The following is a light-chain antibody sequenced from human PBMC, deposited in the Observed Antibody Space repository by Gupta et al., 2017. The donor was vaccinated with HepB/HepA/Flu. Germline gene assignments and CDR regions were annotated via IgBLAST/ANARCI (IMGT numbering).Light chain of an antibody. J-gene: IGLJ3*02. V-gene: IGLV1-51*01. CDR3: GTWDSSLSVGV. Sequence: QSVLTQPPSVSAAPGQKVTMSCSGSSSNIRNKYVFWYQQFPGTAPKLLIYDNNERPSGIPDRFSAAKSGTSATLGITGLQTGDEADYYCGTWDSSLSVGVFGGGTKLTVL. CDR2: DNN. CDR1: SSNIRNKY.